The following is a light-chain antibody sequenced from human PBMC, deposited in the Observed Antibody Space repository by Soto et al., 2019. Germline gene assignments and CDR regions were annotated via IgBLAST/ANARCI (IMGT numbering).Light chain of an antibody. J-gene: IGKJ1*01. CDR1: QSITIW. CDR3: QQYNSYSWT. Sequence: DIQMTQSPSTLSASVGDRVTITCRASQSITIWLAWYQQKPGKAPKLLIFDASRLESGVASRFSGSGSGTEFTLTIRRLQAYDFAPCYCQQYNSYSWTFGQGTQVAIK. V-gene: IGKV1-5*01. CDR2: DAS.